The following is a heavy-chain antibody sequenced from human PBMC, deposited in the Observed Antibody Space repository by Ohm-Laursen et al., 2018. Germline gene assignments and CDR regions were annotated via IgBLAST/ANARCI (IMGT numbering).Heavy chain of an antibody. CDR2: IKGDGSET. J-gene: IGHJ4*02. CDR1: GFTFSSDW. V-gene: IGHV3-74*01. CDR3: ARAQRLVASANDY. D-gene: IGHD5-12*01. Sequence: SLRLPCAASGFTFSSDWMHWVRQAPGEGLVWVSRIKGDGSETNYADSVKGRFTISRDNAKNTLYLQMNSLRGDDTAVYYCARAQRLVASANDYWGQGTLVTVSS.